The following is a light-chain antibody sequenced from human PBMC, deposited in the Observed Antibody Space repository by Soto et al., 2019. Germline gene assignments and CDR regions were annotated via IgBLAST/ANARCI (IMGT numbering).Light chain of an antibody. CDR3: QQYYTTPDT. Sequence: DIVMTQSPDSLAVSLGERATINCKSSQSLLYSSNNENYLAWYQHKPGQPPKLLIYWASTRESGVPDRFSGGGSGTDFTLTIDSLQAEDVAVYYCQQYYTTPDTFGQGTTLEIK. CDR2: WAS. J-gene: IGKJ2*01. V-gene: IGKV4-1*01. CDR1: QSLLYSSNNENY.